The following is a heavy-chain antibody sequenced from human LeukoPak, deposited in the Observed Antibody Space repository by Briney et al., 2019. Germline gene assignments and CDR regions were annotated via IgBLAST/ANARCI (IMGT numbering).Heavy chain of an antibody. Sequence: PGGSLRLSCAASGFTFDDYAMHWVRQAPGKGLEWVSAISGSGGSTYYADSVKGRFTISRDNSKNTLYLQMNSLRAEDTAVYYCAKDFGSGMDNWFDPWGQGTLVTVSS. CDR2: ISGSGGST. CDR1: GFTFDDYA. CDR3: AKDFGSGMDNWFDP. D-gene: IGHD3-10*01. J-gene: IGHJ5*02. V-gene: IGHV3-23*01.